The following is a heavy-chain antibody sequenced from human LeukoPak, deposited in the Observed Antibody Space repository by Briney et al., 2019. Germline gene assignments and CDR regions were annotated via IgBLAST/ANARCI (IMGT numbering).Heavy chain of an antibody. D-gene: IGHD2-15*01. CDR3: ARGSGDIVVVVAASSESNNDY. CDR1: GYTFTGYY. J-gene: IGHJ4*02. Sequence: GASVKVSCKASGYTFTGYYMHWVRQAPGQGLEWMGWINPNSGGTNYAQKFQGRVTMTRNTSISTAYMELSSLRSEDTAVYYCARGSGDIVVVVAASSESNNDYWGQGTLVTVSS. CDR2: INPNSGGT. V-gene: IGHV1-2*02.